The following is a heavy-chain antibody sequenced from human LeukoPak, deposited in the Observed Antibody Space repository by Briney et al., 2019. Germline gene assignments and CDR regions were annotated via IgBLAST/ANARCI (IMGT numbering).Heavy chain of an antibody. Sequence: GGSLRLSCAVSGFTFSSYGMSWVRQAPGKGLEWVSGISGSGDNTYHADSVKGRFTISRDNSKNTLYLQMNSLRAEDTAVYYCAKDSGLAAAGTPYYFDYWGQGTLVTVSS. D-gene: IGHD6-13*01. CDR3: AKDSGLAAAGTPYYFDY. V-gene: IGHV3-23*01. CDR1: GFTFSSYG. CDR2: ISGSGDNT. J-gene: IGHJ4*02.